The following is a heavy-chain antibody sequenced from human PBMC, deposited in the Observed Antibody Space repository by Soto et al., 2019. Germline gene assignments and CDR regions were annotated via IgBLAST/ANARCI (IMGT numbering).Heavy chain of an antibody. CDR3: ASWRSYSGSYCFDY. Sequence: ASVKVSCKASGGTFSSYTINWVRQAPGRGLEWVGQVVPMYDSVNYAENFQGRVTITADKSTKTAYMELTSLRSEDTALYFCASWRSYSGSYCFDYWGQGTLVTVSS. CDR2: VVPMYDSV. J-gene: IGHJ4*02. D-gene: IGHD1-26*01. CDR1: GGTFSSYT. V-gene: IGHV1-69*06.